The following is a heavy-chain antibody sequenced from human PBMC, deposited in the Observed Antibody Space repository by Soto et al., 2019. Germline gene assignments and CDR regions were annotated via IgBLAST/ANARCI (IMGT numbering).Heavy chain of an antibody. CDR2: ISGSGGST. CDR3: AKDWDIAVAGLLTY. CDR1: GFTFSTYA. V-gene: IGHV3-23*01. Sequence: EVQLLESGGGLVQPGGSLRLSCAASGFTFSTYAMSWVRQAPGKGLEWVSAISGSGGSTYYADSVKGRFTISRDNSQNTLYLQMHSLRAEDTAVYYCAKDWDIAVAGLLTYWGQGTLVTVSS. D-gene: IGHD6-19*01. J-gene: IGHJ4*02.